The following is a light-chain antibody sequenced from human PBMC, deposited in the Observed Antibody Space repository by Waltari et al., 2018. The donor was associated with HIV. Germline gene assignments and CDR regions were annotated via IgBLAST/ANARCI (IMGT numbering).Light chain of an antibody. J-gene: IGLJ3*02. V-gene: IGLV1-47*01. CDR1: SSNIGSNY. Sequence: QSVLTQPPSASGTPGQRVTIACSGSSSNIGSNYVHWYQQPPGMAPKLLIYRNNQRPSGFPDLFSGSKSGTSASLAISGLRSEDEADYYCAAWDDSLSGPWVFGGGTKLTVL. CDR3: AAWDDSLSGPWV. CDR2: RNN.